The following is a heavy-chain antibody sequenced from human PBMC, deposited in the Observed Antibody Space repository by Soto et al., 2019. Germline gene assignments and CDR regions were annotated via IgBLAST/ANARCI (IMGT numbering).Heavy chain of an antibody. CDR2: MNPNSGNT. CDR1: GYTFTSYD. D-gene: IGHD6-19*01. V-gene: IGHV1-8*01. Sequence: ASVKGSCKASGYTFTSYDINWVRQATGQGLEWMGWMNPNSGNTGYAQKFQGRVTMTRNTSISTAYMELSSLRSEDTAVYYCARGLAVAGAFDIWGQGTMVTVSS. CDR3: ARGLAVAGAFDI. J-gene: IGHJ3*02.